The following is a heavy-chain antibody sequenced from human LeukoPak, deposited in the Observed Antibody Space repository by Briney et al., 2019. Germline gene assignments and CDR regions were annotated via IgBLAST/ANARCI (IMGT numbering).Heavy chain of an antibody. D-gene: IGHD3-22*01. CDR2: ISSSSSYI. V-gene: IGHV3-21*01. J-gene: IGHJ3*02. Sequence: KPGGSLRLSCAASGFTFSSYSMNWVRQAPGKGLEWVSSISSSSSYIYYTDSVKGRFTISRDNAKNSLYLQMNSLRAEDTAVYFCARAPYYYDSSGYYGAFDIWGQGTMVTVSS. CDR3: ARAPYYYDSSGYYGAFDI. CDR1: GFTFSSYS.